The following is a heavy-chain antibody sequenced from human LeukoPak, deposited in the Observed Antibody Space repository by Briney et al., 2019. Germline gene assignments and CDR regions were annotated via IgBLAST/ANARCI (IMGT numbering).Heavy chain of an antibody. D-gene: IGHD3-3*01. CDR3: ARDFGVVTKGVYYYYYGMDV. CDR1: GFTVSSNY. Sequence: GGSLRLSCAASGFTVSSNYMSWVRQAPGKGVEWGSVIYSGGSTYYADSVKGRFTISRDNSKNTLYLQMNSLRAEDTAVYYCARDFGVVTKGVYYYYYGMDVWGQGTTVTVSS. J-gene: IGHJ6*02. CDR2: IYSGGST. V-gene: IGHV3-66*01.